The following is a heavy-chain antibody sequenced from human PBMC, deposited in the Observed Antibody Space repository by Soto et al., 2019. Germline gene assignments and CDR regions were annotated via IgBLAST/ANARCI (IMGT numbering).Heavy chain of an antibody. CDR3: AKNGQWLATPPEA. J-gene: IGHJ4*02. CDR2: ITDSGYTA. CDR1: GFSFGTFV. Sequence: HPGGSLRLSCAASGFSFGTFVMTWFRQAPGGGLEWVASITDSGYTASYAETVEGRFTVSRDNSKNKLHLQMNDLRAEDTATYYCAKNGQWLATPPEAWGQGTRVTVSS. V-gene: IGHV3-23*01. D-gene: IGHD6-19*01.